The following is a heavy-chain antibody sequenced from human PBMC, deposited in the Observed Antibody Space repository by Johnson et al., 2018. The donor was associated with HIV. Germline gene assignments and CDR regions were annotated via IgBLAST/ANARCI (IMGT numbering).Heavy chain of an antibody. D-gene: IGHD3-10*01. Sequence: VPLVESGGGVVPPGRSLRLSCAASGFTFSSYAMHWVRQAPGKGLEWVAVISYDGSNKYYADSVKGRFTISGDTSENTLHLQMNSLRGEDTALYYCVRGTITVIRGIIAFDLWGQGTMVTVSS. CDR2: ISYDGSNK. V-gene: IGHV3-30*14. CDR3: VRGTITVIRGIIAFDL. CDR1: GFTFSSYA. J-gene: IGHJ3*01.